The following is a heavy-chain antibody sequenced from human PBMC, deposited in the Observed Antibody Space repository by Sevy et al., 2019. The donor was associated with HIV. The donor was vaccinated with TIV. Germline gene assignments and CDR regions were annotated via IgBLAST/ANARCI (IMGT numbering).Heavy chain of an antibody. J-gene: IGHJ3*02. V-gene: IGHV4-39*01. Sequence: SEILSLTCTVSGGSISSSSYYWGWIRQPPGKGLEWIGSIYYSGSTYYNPSLKSRVTISVDTSKNQFSLKLSSVTAADTAVYYCVRPGYCSSTSCLAVAFDIWGQGTMVTVSS. CDR1: GGSISSSSYY. CDR2: IYYSGST. D-gene: IGHD2-2*01. CDR3: VRPGYCSSTSCLAVAFDI.